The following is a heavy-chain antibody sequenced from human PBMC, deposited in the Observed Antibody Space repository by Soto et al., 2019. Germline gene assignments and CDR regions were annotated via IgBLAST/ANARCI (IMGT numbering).Heavy chain of an antibody. CDR1: GLTFGKFE. D-gene: IGHD2-21*01. Sequence: GGSLRLSCEVSGLTFGKFEMTWVRQAPGQGLEWVSSISSDGATIYYADSVKGRSTISRDNDKNLLYLQMNSLKGEDTATYYCVRVGIVARPYWGQGTPVTVSS. CDR2: ISSDGATI. V-gene: IGHV3-48*03. CDR3: VRVGIVARPY. J-gene: IGHJ4*02.